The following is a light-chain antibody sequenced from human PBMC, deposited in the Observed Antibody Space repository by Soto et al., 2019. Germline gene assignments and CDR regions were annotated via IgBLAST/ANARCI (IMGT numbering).Light chain of an antibody. V-gene: IGLV2-23*01. CDR1: SSDVGSYNL. CDR3: CAYAGSNTYV. J-gene: IGLJ1*01. Sequence: QSALSQPASVSGSPGQSIAISCTGTSSDVGSYNLVSWYQQHPGKAPKLMIYDAFRRPSGVSDRFSDSRSGNTASLTISGLQSEDEADYYCCAYAGSNTYVFGTGTKLTVL. CDR2: DAF.